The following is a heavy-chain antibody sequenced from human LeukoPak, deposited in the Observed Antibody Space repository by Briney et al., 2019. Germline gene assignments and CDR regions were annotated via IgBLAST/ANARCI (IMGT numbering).Heavy chain of an antibody. D-gene: IGHD3-22*01. Sequence: SETLSLTCTVSGGSISSGVYYWSWIRQHPGKGLEWIGYIYYSGSTYYNPSLRSRVTISVDTSKNQFSLKLSSVTAADTAVYYCARGLRADDSSVLDAFDIWGQGTMVTVSS. V-gene: IGHV4-31*03. J-gene: IGHJ3*02. CDR1: GGSISSGVYY. CDR3: ARGLRADDSSVLDAFDI. CDR2: IYYSGST.